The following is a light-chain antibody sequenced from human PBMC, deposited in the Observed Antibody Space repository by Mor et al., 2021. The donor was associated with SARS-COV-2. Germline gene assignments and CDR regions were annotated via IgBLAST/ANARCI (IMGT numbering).Light chain of an antibody. Sequence: TVTCKSSHSLLLSSNGDSYLAWYQVRAGQTPALLIYRASTRETGVPDRFIGSGSGTEFTLTIRGLQAEDAAMYYCQQYYTTPLTFGRGTKV. J-gene: IGKJ4*01. CDR2: RAS. CDR1: HSLLLSSNGDSY. V-gene: IGKV4-1*01. CDR3: QQYYTTPLT.